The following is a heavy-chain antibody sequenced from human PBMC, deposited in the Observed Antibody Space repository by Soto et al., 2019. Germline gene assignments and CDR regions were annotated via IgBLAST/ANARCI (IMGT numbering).Heavy chain of an antibody. CDR3: ARDLLPPTPENYYSYYGMDV. V-gene: IGHV1-69*01. CDR1: GGTLSSYV. Sequence: QVQLVQSGAEVKKPGSSVKVSCKASGGTLSSYVISWVRQAPGQGLEWMVGIIPIFGTANYAQKFQGRVKITADESTNTGYVELDSLRSEDTAVYYCARDLLPPTPENYYSYYGMDVWGQGTTVTVSS. D-gene: IGHD3-10*01. CDR2: IIPIFGTA. J-gene: IGHJ6*02.